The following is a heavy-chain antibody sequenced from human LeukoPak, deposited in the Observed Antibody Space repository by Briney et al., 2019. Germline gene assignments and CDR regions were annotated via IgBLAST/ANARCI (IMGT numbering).Heavy chain of an antibody. CDR1: GGSISTYY. Sequence: SETLSLTCTVSGGSISTYYWSWIRQPPGKGLEWIGYIYYSGSTYYNPSLKSRVTISVDTSKNQFSLKLSSVTAADTAVYYCARGGYHYFDYWGQGTLVTVSS. CDR3: ARGGYHYFDY. J-gene: IGHJ4*02. CDR2: IYYSGST. D-gene: IGHD3-16*02. V-gene: IGHV4-30-4*01.